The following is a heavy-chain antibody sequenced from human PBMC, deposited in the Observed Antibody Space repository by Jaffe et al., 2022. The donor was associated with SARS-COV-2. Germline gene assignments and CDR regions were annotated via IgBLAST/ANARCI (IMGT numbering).Heavy chain of an antibody. Sequence: QVQLVQSGAEVKKPGSSVKVSCKASGGTFSSYAISWVRQAPGQGLEWMGGIIPIFGTANYAQKFQGRVTITADESTSTAYMELSSLRSEDTAVYYCARAGFESCSGGSCYNSYKYYYYYYGMDVWGQGTTVTVSS. CDR1: GGTFSSYA. CDR3: ARAGFESCSGGSCYNSYKYYYYYYGMDV. V-gene: IGHV1-69*01. CDR2: IIPIFGTA. J-gene: IGHJ6*02. D-gene: IGHD2-15*01.